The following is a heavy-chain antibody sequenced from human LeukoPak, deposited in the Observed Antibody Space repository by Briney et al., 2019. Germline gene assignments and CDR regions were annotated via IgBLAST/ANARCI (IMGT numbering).Heavy chain of an antibody. CDR3: TRSDCSSNSCYRPNDY. CDR1: GFTFSSYW. J-gene: IGHJ4*02. Sequence: GGSLRLSCAASGFTFSSYWMRWVRQAPGKGLVWVSRINTDGSSTIYADSVKGRFTISRDNAKSTLYLQMNSLRAEDTAVYYCTRSDCSSNSCYRPNDYWGQGTLVTVSS. V-gene: IGHV3-74*01. D-gene: IGHD2-2*01. CDR2: INTDGSST.